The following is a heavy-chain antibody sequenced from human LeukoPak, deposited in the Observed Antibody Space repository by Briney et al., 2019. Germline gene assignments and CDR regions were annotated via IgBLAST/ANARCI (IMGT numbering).Heavy chain of an antibody. J-gene: IGHJ4*02. D-gene: IGHD3-22*01. CDR1: GFTVSSNY. V-gene: IGHV3-66*01. CDR2: IYSGGST. Sequence: GGSLRLSCAASGFTVSSNYMSWVRQAPGKGLEWVSVIYSGGSTYYADSVKGRFTISRDNSKNTLYLQMNSLRAEDTAVYYCARDLEHHHYDGSGYGFSGFDYWGQGTLVTVSS. CDR3: ARDLEHHHYDGSGYGFSGFDY.